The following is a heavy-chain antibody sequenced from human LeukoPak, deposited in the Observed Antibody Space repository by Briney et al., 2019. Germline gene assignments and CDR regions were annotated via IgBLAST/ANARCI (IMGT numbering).Heavy chain of an antibody. J-gene: IGHJ5*02. D-gene: IGHD1-7*01. Sequence: GASVKVSCKAFDYIFKTFGISWVRRAPGEGLEWMGWASAYNGDTKYAEKFQGRVTITADTSTNTAYMELRSLTSEDAAMYFSARDNSFRLGNLINWFYPWGQETLVIVSS. V-gene: IGHV1-18*01. CDR3: ARDNSFRLGNLINWFYP. CDR1: DYIFKTFG. CDR2: ASAYNGDT.